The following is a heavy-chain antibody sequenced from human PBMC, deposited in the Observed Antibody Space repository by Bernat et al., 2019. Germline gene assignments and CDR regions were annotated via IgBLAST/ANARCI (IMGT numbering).Heavy chain of an antibody. CDR1: GFSLTTSGVG. J-gene: IGHJ4*02. Sequence: QITLKESGPTLVKPTQTLTLTCSFSGFSLTTSGVGVGWIRQPPGEALEWLALIYWDDDNRYNSSLRNRLTITKDTSKNQVVLTLTNVDPVDTATYYCAHTTRGKGHHYFDYWGQGTLVTVSS. CDR2: IYWDDDN. CDR3: AHTTRGKGHHYFDY. D-gene: IGHD3-16*01. V-gene: IGHV2-5*02.